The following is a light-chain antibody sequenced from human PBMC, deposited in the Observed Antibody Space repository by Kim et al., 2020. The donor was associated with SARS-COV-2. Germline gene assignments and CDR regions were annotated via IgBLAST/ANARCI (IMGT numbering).Light chain of an antibody. CDR2: AAS. CDR3: QQSYRALPVT. Sequence: ASVGDRVTITCRASQAISIYLHWYQQKPGKAPRLLIFAASNLQSGVPSRFSGSGSGTEFTLTISSLQPEDSGTYYCQQSYRALPVTFGGGTKLEI. J-gene: IGKJ4*02. V-gene: IGKV1-39*01. CDR1: QAISIY.